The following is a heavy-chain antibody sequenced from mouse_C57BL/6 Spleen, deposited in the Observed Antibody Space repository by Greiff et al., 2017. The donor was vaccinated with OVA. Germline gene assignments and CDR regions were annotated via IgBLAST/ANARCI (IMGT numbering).Heavy chain of an antibody. J-gene: IGHJ3*01. Sequence: EVQLVESGAELVRPGASVKLSCTASGFNIKDDYMHWVKQRPEQGLEWIGWIDPENGDTEYASKFQGKATITADTSSNTAYLQLSSLTSEDTAVYYCTTLGDGYSFAYWGQGTLVTVSA. CDR2: IDPENGDT. CDR1: GFNIKDDY. D-gene: IGHD2-3*01. V-gene: IGHV14-4*01. CDR3: TTLGDGYSFAY.